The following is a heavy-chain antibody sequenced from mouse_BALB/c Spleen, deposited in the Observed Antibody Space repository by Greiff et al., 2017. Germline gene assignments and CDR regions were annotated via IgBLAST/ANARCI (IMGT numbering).Heavy chain of an antibody. Sequence: EVQVVESGGGLVKPGGSLKLSCAASGFAFSSYDMSWVRQTPEKRLEWVAYISSGGGSTYYPDTVKGRFTISRDNAKNTLYLQMSSLKSEDTAMYYCARHAFFYYGSSYVDYWGQGTTLTVSS. CDR1: GFAFSSYD. D-gene: IGHD1-1*01. V-gene: IGHV5-12-1*01. CDR2: ISSGGGST. CDR3: ARHAFFYYGSSYVDY. J-gene: IGHJ2*01.